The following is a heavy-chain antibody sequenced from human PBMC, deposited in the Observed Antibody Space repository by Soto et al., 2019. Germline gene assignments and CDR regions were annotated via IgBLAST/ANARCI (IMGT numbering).Heavy chain of an antibody. CDR1: GFTFSSYG. J-gene: IGHJ4*02. CDR3: AKPLGLLRRAMAQGSDY. D-gene: IGHD5-18*01. Sequence: QVQLVESGGGVVQPGRSLRLSCEAAGFTFSSYGMNWVRQAPGKGLEWVAVVSYDEITKYYADSVKGRFTISRDNSKNTVYLQMNSLRPEDTAVYYCAKPLGLLRRAMAQGSDYWGQGTLVTVSS. V-gene: IGHV3-30*18. CDR2: VSYDEITK.